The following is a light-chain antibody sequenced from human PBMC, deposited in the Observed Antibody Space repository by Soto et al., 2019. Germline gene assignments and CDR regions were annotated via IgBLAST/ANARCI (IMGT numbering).Light chain of an antibody. CDR2: GAS. Sequence: VVLTQSPVTLSFTQRERATLSCGASQSVSSSYLAWYQQKPGQAPRLLIYGASSRATGIPDRFSGSGSGTDFTLTISRLETEDFAVYYCQQYGSSPTFGQGTKVDI. J-gene: IGKJ1*01. CDR1: QSVSSSY. V-gene: IGKV3-20*01. CDR3: QQYGSSPT.